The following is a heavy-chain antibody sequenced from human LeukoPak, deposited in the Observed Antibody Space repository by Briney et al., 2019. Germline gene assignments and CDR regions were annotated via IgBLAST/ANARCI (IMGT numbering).Heavy chain of an antibody. D-gene: IGHD1-26*01. V-gene: IGHV1-69*05. Sequence: GSSVKVSCKASGGTFSSYAISWVRQAPGQGREWMGGIIPIFGTANYAQKFQGRVTITTDESTSTAYMELSSLRSEDTAVYYCARDFMSEWNQIDVKLLSGWFDPWGQGTLVTVSS. CDR1: GGTFSSYA. CDR2: IIPIFGTA. CDR3: ARDFMSEWNQIDVKLLSGWFDP. J-gene: IGHJ5*02.